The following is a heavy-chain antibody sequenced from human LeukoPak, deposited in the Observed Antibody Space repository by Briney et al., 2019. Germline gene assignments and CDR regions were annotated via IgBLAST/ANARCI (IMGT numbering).Heavy chain of an antibody. CDR3: AKDGEPGTYFDY. CDR2: IRYDGSNK. J-gene: IGHJ4*02. CDR1: GFTFSSYG. Sequence: GGSLRLSCAASGFTFSSYGMHWVRQAPGKGLEWVTFIRYDGSNKYYADSVKGRITISRDNSKNMLYLQMNSLRAEDTAVYYCAKDGEPGTYFDYWGQGTLVTVSS. D-gene: IGHD1-26*01. V-gene: IGHV3-30*02.